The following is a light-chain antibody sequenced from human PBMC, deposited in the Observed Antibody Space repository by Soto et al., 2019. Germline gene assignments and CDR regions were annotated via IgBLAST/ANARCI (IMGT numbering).Light chain of an antibody. CDR1: SSNIGSNS. V-gene: IGLV1-44*01. Sequence: QSVLTQPPSASGTPGQRVSISCSGSSSNIGSNSVNWYQRLPGTAPKLLIYNNNQRPSGVPDRLSGSKSGTSASLAISGLQSEDEADYICAAWDDSLNGVVFGGGTKLTVL. J-gene: IGLJ2*01. CDR3: AAWDDSLNGVV. CDR2: NNN.